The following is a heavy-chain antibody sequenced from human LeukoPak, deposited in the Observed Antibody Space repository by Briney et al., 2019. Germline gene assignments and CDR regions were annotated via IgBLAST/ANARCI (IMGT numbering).Heavy chain of an antibody. D-gene: IGHD5-18*01. V-gene: IGHV4-59*01. CDR1: GGSISSYY. J-gene: IGHJ4*02. CDR3: ARGYSYAYVYYFDY. CDR2: IYYSGST. Sequence: SETLSLTCTVSGGSISSYYWSWIRQPPGKGLEWIGYIYYSGSTNYNPSLKSRVTISVDTSKNQFSLKLSSVTAADTAVYYCARGYSYAYVYYFDYWGQGTLVTVSS.